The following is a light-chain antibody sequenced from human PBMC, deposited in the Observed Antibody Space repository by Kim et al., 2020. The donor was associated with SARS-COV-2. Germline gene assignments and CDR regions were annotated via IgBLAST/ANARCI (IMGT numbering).Light chain of an antibody. CDR1: QNVSNF. V-gene: IGKV3-20*01. CDR3: QQYGRA. Sequence: EIVLTQSPGTLSLSPGERATLSCRASQNVSNFLAWYQHIPGQAPRLLIYGASSRATGIPDRFSGSGSGTDFTLTINRLEPEDFAVYFCQQYGRAFGQGTKVDIK. J-gene: IGKJ1*01. CDR2: GAS.